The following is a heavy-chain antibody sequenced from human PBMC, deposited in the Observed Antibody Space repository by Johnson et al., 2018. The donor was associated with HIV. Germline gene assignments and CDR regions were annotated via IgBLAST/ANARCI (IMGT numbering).Heavy chain of an antibody. J-gene: IGHJ3*02. CDR1: GFIFSSYA. CDR2: ISGSGGST. D-gene: IGHD2-2*02. V-gene: IGHV3-23*04. Sequence: VQLVESGGGLVQPGGSLRLSCAGSGFIFSSYAISWVRQAPGKGLEWVSAISGSGGSTYYADSVKGRFTISRDNSKNTLYLQMNSLRAEDTAVYYCAKDRVPAAIGLAYRGAFDIWGQGTMVTVSS. CDR3: AKDRVPAAIGLAYRGAFDI.